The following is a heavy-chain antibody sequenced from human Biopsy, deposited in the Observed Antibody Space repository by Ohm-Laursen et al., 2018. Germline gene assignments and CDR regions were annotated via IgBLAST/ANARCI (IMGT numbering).Heavy chain of an antibody. CDR2: ITYRGST. CDR1: DGSIDNYH. V-gene: IGHV4-59*01. CDR3: ARDNIPYCTSISCDLFGMDV. D-gene: IGHD2-2*01. Sequence: SETLSLTCHVSDGSIDNYHWTWIRQAPGKTLEWIGSITYRGSTYYNPSLKSRVTVSIHTSRNQFSLKLTSVTAADTAVYYCARDNIPYCTSISCDLFGMDVWGQGTTVTVSS. J-gene: IGHJ6*02.